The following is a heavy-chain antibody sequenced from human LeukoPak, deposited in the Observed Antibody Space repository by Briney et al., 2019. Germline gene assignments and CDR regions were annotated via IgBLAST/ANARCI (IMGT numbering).Heavy chain of an antibody. CDR3: ARGPDYDILADYFDY. Sequence: PGGSLRLSCAASGLTFSSYEMNWVRQAPGKGLEWVSYISSSGSTIYYADSVKGRFTISRDNAKNTLFLQMNSLRPEDAAVYYCARGPDYDILADYFDYWGQGTLVTVSS. CDR1: GLTFSSYE. V-gene: IGHV3-48*03. D-gene: IGHD3-9*01. CDR2: ISSSGSTI. J-gene: IGHJ4*02.